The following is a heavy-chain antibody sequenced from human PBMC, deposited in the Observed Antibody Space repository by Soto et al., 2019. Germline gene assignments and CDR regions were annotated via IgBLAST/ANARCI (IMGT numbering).Heavy chain of an antibody. CDR1: GFTFSSYS. Sequence: EVQLVESGGGLVQPGGSLRLSCAAPGFTFSSYSMNWVRQAPGKGLEWVSYISSSSTTKYYADSVKGRFTISRDNAKTSLYLQMNSLRAEDTAVYYCARDGCSGSNCLNWFDPWGQGTLVTVSS. J-gene: IGHJ5*02. CDR3: ARDGCSGSNCLNWFDP. CDR2: ISSSSTTK. V-gene: IGHV3-48*01. D-gene: IGHD2-15*01.